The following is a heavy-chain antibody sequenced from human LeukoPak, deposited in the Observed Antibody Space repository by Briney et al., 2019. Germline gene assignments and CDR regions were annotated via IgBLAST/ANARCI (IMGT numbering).Heavy chain of an antibody. V-gene: IGHV3-30*03. CDR1: GFTFSAYG. Sequence: PGRSLRLSCAASGFTFSAYGMHWVRQAPGKGLEWVAVIGYDGSIKYYADSVKGRFTISRDNSKNTLFLQLNSLRGEDTAVYYCVREDSGYDFEYWGQGTLVTVSS. CDR3: VREDSGYDFEY. J-gene: IGHJ4*02. D-gene: IGHD5-12*01. CDR2: IGYDGSIK.